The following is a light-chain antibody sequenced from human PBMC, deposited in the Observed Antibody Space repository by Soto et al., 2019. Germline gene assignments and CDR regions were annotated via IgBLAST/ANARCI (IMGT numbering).Light chain of an antibody. CDR3: QQYGAT. Sequence: DLQMTQSPSSLSASVGDRVTITCQASQDISNYLNWYQQKPGKAPKLLIYDASNLETGVPSRFSGSGSGTDFTFTISSLQPEDIATYYCQQYGATFGQGTKLEIK. CDR2: DAS. J-gene: IGKJ2*01. CDR1: QDISNY. V-gene: IGKV1-33*01.